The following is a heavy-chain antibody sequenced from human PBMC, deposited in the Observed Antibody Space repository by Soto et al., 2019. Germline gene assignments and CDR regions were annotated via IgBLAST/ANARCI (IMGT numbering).Heavy chain of an antibody. Sequence: GGSLRLSCAASGFTFSSYAMSWVRQAPGKGLEWVSAISGSGGSTYYGDSVKGRFTISRDNSKNTLYLQMNSLRAEDKAVYYCAKARLPRIAAAGTVDYWGQGTLVTVSS. CDR2: ISGSGGST. V-gene: IGHV3-23*01. D-gene: IGHD6-13*01. CDR1: GFTFSSYA. J-gene: IGHJ4*02. CDR3: AKARLPRIAAAGTVDY.